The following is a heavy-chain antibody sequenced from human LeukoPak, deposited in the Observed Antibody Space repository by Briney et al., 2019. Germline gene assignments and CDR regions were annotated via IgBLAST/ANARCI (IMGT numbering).Heavy chain of an antibody. V-gene: IGHV4-39*01. CDR2: INYSGST. D-gene: IGHD6-13*01. CDR1: GGSISSSNYY. J-gene: IGHJ4*02. CDR3: ARRTSSSWFFDY. Sequence: SETLSLTCTVSGGSISSSNYYWAWLRQPPGKGLEWIGSINYSGSTYYNPSLKSRVTTSVDTSKNQFSLKMSSVTAADTAVYYCARRTSSSWFFDYWGQGTLVTVSS.